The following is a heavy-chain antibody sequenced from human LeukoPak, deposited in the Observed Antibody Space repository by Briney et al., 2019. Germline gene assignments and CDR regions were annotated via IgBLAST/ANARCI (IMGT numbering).Heavy chain of an antibody. CDR2: MNPNSGNT. CDR3: ARDTIFGVVTYY. J-gene: IGHJ4*02. V-gene: IGHV1-8*01. Sequence: KPGASVKVSCKASGYTFTSYDISWVRQATGQGLEWMGWMNPNSGNTGYAQKFQGRVTMTRNTSISTAYMELSSLRSEDTAVYYCARDTIFGVVTYYWGQGTLVTVSS. D-gene: IGHD3-3*01. CDR1: GYTFTSYD.